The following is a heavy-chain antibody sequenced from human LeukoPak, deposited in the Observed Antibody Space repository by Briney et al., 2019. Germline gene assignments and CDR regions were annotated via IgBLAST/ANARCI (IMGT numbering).Heavy chain of an antibody. D-gene: IGHD6-13*01. J-gene: IGHJ4*02. CDR1: GFTFSSFT. CDR2: ISGDGGST. Sequence: PGGSLRLSCTASGFTFSSFTMSWARQAPGKGLEWVSAISGDGGSTYYADSVKGRFTFSRDNSKNTLYLEMASLRAEDTAVYYCAKGSAVSRPYYFDYWGQGTLVTVSS. CDR3: AKGSAVSRPYYFDY. V-gene: IGHV3-23*01.